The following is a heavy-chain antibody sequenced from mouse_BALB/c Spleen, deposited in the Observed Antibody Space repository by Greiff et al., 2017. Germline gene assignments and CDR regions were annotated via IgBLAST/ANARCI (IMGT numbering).Heavy chain of an antibody. V-gene: IGHV14-3*02. Sequence: EVQGVESGAELVKPGASVKLSCTASGFHIKDTYMHWVKQRPEQGLEWIGRIDPANGNTKYDPKFQGKATITADTSSNTAYLQLSSLTSEDTAVYYCARGEIFSYSMDYWGQGTSVTVSS. CDR3: ARGEIFSYSMDY. CDR1: GFHIKDTY. CDR2: IDPANGNT. J-gene: IGHJ4*01.